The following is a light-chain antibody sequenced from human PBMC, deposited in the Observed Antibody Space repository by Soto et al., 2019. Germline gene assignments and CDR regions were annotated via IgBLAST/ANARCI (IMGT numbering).Light chain of an antibody. CDR2: EVS. V-gene: IGLV2-14*01. CDR1: SSDVGGYDY. CDR3: RSYSISTDYL. J-gene: IGLJ1*01. Sequence: QSALTQPASVSGSPGQSITISCTGTSSDVGGYDYVSWYQLHPGKAPKLMVFEVSNRPSGVSYRFSGSKSGNTASLTISGLQADDEADYFCRSYSISTDYLFGNGTK.